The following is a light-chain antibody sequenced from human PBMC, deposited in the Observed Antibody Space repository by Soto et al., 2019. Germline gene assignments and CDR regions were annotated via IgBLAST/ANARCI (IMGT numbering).Light chain of an antibody. CDR3: SLYTTSSTPSYV. J-gene: IGLJ1*01. V-gene: IGLV2-14*01. CDR1: SFDVDDYNS. CDR2: EVN. Sequence: QSALTQPASVSGSPGQSITISCTGTSFDVDDYNSVSWYQQPPGKAPKLIIYEVNNRPSGVSNRFSGSNSDNTASLTISGLQAEDEADYYCSLYTTSSTPSYVFGTGTKATV.